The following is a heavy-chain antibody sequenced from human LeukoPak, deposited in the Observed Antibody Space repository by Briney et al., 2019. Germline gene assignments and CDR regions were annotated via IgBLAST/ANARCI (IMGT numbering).Heavy chain of an antibody. CDR2: IYPGDSDT. CDR3: ARGERDLFPQPYYYYYGMDV. CDR1: GYSFTSYW. D-gene: IGHD5-24*01. Sequence: GESLKISCKGSGYSFTSYWIGWVRQLPGKGLEWMGIIYPGDSDTRYSPSFQGQVTISADKSISTAYLQWSSLKASDTAMYYCARGERDLFPQPYYYYYGMDVWGQGTTVTVSS. J-gene: IGHJ6*02. V-gene: IGHV5-51*01.